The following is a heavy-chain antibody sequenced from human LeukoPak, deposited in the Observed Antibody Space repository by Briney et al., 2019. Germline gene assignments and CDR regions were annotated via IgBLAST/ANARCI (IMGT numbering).Heavy chain of an antibody. Sequence: GGSLRLSCAASGFTVSSNYMSWVRQAPGKGLEWVSSISNSSSYIYYADSVKGRFTISRDNAKNSLYLQMNSLRAEDTAVYYCARGNLYRKDYYYGMDVWGEGTTVTVSS. J-gene: IGHJ6*04. CDR1: GFTVSSNY. D-gene: IGHD1-14*01. CDR3: ARGNLYRKDYYYGMDV. V-gene: IGHV3-21*01. CDR2: ISNSSSYI.